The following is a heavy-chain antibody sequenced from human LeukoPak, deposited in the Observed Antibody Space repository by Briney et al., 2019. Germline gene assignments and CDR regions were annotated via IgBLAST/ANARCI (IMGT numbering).Heavy chain of an antibody. CDR2: IYYSGST. CDR3: AREGYEDAFDI. D-gene: IGHD3-3*01. CDR1: GGSISSYY. J-gene: IGHJ3*02. V-gene: IGHV4-59*01. Sequence: PSETLSLTCTVSGGSISSYYWSWIRQPPGKGLEWIGYIYYSGSTNYNPSLKSRVTISVDTSKNQFSLKLSSVTAADTAVYYCAREGYEDAFDIWGQGTMVTVSS.